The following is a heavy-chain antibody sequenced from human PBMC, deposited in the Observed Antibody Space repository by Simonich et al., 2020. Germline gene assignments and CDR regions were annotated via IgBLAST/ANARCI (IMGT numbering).Heavy chain of an antibody. V-gene: IGHV3-7*01. CDR2: RKQDGSEK. Sequence: EVQLVESGGGLVQPGGSLRLSCAASGFTFSSYWMSWVRQAPGKGLEWVANRKQDGSEKYYVDSVKGRVTITRDNAKNSLYLQRNSLRAEDTAVYYCARDGLGTAYYYYMDVWGKGTTVTVSS. D-gene: IGHD7-27*01. CDR1: GFTFSSYW. J-gene: IGHJ6*03. CDR3: ARDGLGTAYYYYMDV.